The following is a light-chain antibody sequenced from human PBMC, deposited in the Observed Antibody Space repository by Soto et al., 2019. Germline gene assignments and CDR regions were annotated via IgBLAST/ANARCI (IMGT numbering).Light chain of an antibody. CDR3: QQYGSSHT. J-gene: IGKJ4*01. CDR1: QSVSSTY. CDR2: GAS. Sequence: EIVLTQSPGTLSLSPGERATLSCRASQSVSSTYLIWYQQKPGQAPRLLIYGASSRATGVPDRFSGGGSGTDFTLTISRLEPEDFAVYYCQQYGSSHTFGGGTKVEIK. V-gene: IGKV3-20*01.